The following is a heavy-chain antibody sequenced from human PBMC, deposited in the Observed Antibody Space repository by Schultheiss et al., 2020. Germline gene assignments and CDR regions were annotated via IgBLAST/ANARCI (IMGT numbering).Heavy chain of an antibody. D-gene: IGHD3-10*01. CDR2: IYSSGST. J-gene: IGHJ3*02. CDR3: ACSGTSTLGAFDI. Sequence: SETLSLTCTVSGGSISSYYWSWIRQPPGKGLEWIGYIYSSGSTDYNPSLKSRLTISVDTSKNQFSLKLSSVTAADTAVYYCACSGTSTLGAFDIWGQGTMVTVSS. CDR1: GGSISSYY. V-gene: IGHV4-4*08.